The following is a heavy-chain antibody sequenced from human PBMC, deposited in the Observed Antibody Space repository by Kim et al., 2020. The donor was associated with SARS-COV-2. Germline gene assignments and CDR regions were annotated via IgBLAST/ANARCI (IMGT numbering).Heavy chain of an antibody. CDR1: GGSISSYY. Sequence: SETLSLTCTVSGGSISSYYWSWIRQPPGKGLEWIGYIYYSGSTNYNPSLKSRVTISVDTSKNQFSLKLSSVTAVDTAVYYCARARGWDTAMVNGPDWFDPWGQGTLVTVSS. J-gene: IGHJ5*02. V-gene: IGHV4-59*13. CDR2: IYYSGST. CDR3: ARARGWDTAMVNGPDWFDP. D-gene: IGHD5-18*01.